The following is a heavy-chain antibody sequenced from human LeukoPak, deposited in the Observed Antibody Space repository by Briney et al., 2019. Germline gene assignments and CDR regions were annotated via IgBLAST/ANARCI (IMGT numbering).Heavy chain of an antibody. CDR3: ARDIVVVPAATPNWFDP. Sequence: ASVKVSCKASGYTFTSYGISWVRQAPGQGLEWMGWISAYNGNTNYAQKLQGRVTMTTDTSTSTAYMELRSLRSDDTAVYYCARDIVVVPAATPNWFDPWGQGTLVTVPS. CDR1: GYTFTSYG. D-gene: IGHD2-2*01. V-gene: IGHV1-18*01. J-gene: IGHJ5*02. CDR2: ISAYNGNT.